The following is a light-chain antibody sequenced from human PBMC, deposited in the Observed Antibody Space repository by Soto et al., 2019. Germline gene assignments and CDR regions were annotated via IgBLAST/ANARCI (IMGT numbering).Light chain of an antibody. J-gene: IGKJ1*01. V-gene: IGKV3-20*01. CDR1: QSVSSNY. Sequence: IVLTQSPGTLSLSPGERATLSCRASQSVSSNYLAWYQQKPGQAPRLLIYGAYSRATGIQDRFSGSGSGTDFTLTISRLAPEDFAVYYCKQYGSSPETFGQGTKVDIK. CDR3: KQYGSSPET. CDR2: GAY.